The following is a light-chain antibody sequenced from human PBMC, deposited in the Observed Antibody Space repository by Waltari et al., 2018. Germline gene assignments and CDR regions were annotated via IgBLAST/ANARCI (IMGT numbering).Light chain of an antibody. CDR2: SND. CDR3: AAWDDTLNGVV. J-gene: IGLJ2*01. V-gene: IGLV1-44*01. CDR1: TSNIGRSP. Sequence: QSVLTQPPSASGTPGQTVTISCSGSTSNIGRSPVSWYQQVPGTAPKLLIYSNDERPSGVPDRFSGSKSGTSASLAISGLQSEDESDYYCAAWDDTLNGVVFGGGTKLTVL.